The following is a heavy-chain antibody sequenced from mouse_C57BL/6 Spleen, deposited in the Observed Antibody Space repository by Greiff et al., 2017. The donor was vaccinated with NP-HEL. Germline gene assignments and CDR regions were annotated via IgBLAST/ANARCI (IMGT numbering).Heavy chain of an antibody. Sequence: QVQLQQPGAELVMPGASVKLSCKASGYTFTSYWMHWVKQRPGQGLERIGEIDPSDSYTNYNQKFKGKSTLTVDKSSSTAYMQLSSLTSEDSAVYYCARGYDYDDYWGQGTTLTVSS. V-gene: IGHV1-69*01. CDR2: IDPSDSYT. D-gene: IGHD2-4*01. CDR3: ARGYDYDDY. J-gene: IGHJ2*01. CDR1: GYTFTSYW.